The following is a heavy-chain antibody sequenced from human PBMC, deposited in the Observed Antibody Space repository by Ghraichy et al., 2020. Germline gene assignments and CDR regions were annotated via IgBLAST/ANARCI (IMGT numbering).Heavy chain of an antibody. D-gene: IGHD6-6*01. CDR2: ISGSGGST. Sequence: GESLNISCAASGFTFSSYAMSWVRQAPGKGLEWVLAISGSGGSTYYADSVKGRFTISRDNSKNTLYLQMNSLRAEDTAVYYCAKKGVPQQLVRNWFDPWGQGTPVTVSS. V-gene: IGHV3-23*01. J-gene: IGHJ5*02. CDR1: GFTFSSYA. CDR3: AKKGVPQQLVRNWFDP.